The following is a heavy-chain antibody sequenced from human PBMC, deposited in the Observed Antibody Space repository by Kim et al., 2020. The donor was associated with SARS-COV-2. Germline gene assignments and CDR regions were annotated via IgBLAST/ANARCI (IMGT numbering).Heavy chain of an antibody. Sequence: SETLSLTCTVSGGSISSYYWSWIRQPPGKGLEWIGYIYYSGSTNYNPSLKSRVTISVDTSKNQFSLKLSSVTAADTAVYYCARASGALRYTYYFDYWGQGTLVTVSS. D-gene: IGHD3-9*01. CDR3: ARASGALRYTYYFDY. CDR2: IYYSGST. CDR1: GGSISSYY. J-gene: IGHJ4*02. V-gene: IGHV4-59*01.